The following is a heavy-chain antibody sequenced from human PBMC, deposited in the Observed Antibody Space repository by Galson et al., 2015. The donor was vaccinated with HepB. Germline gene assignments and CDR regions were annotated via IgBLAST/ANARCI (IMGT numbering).Heavy chain of an antibody. V-gene: IGHV3-23*01. CDR2: IGGSGTRI. J-gene: IGHJ6*02. CDR3: AKMRGPGSHYNYGMGV. D-gene: IGHD3-10*01. Sequence: LRLSCAASGFSFSNFAMTWVRQAPEKGLEWVSAIGGSGTRIYYADSVKGRFTISRDNSKNTLYLQMNSLRAEDTAVYYCAKMRGPGSHYNYGMGVWGQGTTVTVSS. CDR1: GFSFSNFA.